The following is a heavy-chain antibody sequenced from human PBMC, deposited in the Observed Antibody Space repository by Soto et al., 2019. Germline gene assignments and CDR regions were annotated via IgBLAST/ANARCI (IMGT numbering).Heavy chain of an antibody. D-gene: IGHD3-3*01. CDR2: ISTTSSSI. Sequence: GGSRRRFWAASGFTVSSYSMNWVRQAPGKGLEWISYISTTSSSIYYADSVKGRFTISRDNAKNSLFLQMNSLRDEDTAVYYCARKGVAFDYWGQGALVTVSS. CDR3: ARKGVAFDY. J-gene: IGHJ4*02. CDR1: GFTVSSYS. V-gene: IGHV3-48*02.